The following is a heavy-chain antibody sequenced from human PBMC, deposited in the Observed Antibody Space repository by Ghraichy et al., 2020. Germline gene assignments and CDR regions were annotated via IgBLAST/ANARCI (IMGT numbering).Heavy chain of an antibody. CDR2: IRSKANSYAT. CDR1: GFTFSGSA. V-gene: IGHV3-73*01. Sequence: GGSLRLSCAASGFTFSGSAMDWVRQASGKGLEWVGRIRSKANSYATEYAESVKGRFTISRDDSKNTALLQMNSLKTEDTAVYYCTRHGSSPTYYYDHSGPTHFDYWGQGTLVTVSS. D-gene: IGHD3-22*01. CDR3: TRHGSSPTYYYDHSGPTHFDY. J-gene: IGHJ4*02.